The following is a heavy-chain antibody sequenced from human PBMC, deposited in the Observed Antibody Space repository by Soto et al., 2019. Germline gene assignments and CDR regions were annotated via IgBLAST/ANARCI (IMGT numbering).Heavy chain of an antibody. D-gene: IGHD2-8*02. CDR1: GFTFSSDW. V-gene: IGHV3-74*01. CDR3: ARGPRGVYGNDY. CDR2: INMDGSST. Sequence: EVQLVESGGGLVQPGGSLRLSCAASGFTFSSDWMHWVRQAAGKGLVWVSRINMDGSSTNYADSVKGRFTISRDNAKNTLYLQMNRLRAEDTAVDYCARGPRGVYGNDYWGQGALVTVSS. J-gene: IGHJ4*02.